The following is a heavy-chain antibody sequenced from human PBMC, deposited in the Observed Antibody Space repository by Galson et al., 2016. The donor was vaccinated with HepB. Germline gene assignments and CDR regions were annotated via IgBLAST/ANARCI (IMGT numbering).Heavy chain of an antibody. CDR2: KFYSGST. Sequence: SETLSLTCTVSGGSISSSQYYWGWIRQPPGKGLEWVATKFYSGSTNYNPSLKSRVTIYVDTSKNQISLNLRSVTATDTAVYYCASHGPRVRSWWGKWFDPWGQGTLVTVSS. CDR1: GGSISSSQYY. CDR3: ASHGPRVRSWWGKWFDP. D-gene: IGHD6-13*01. J-gene: IGHJ5*02. V-gene: IGHV4-39*01.